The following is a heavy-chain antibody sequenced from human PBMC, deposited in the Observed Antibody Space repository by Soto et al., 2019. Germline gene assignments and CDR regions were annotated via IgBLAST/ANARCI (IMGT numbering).Heavy chain of an antibody. CDR3: ASFIDGDSGDF. V-gene: IGHV3-21*01. CDR2: ISRSGTSI. Sequence: EVQLVESGGGLVKPGGSLRPSCAASGFTFSDYGMNWVRQAPGKGLEWVAFISRSGTSINYADSVKGRFTISRDNAKNSLSLQMNSLRAEDTAVYYCASFIDGDSGDFWGQGTLVTVSS. D-gene: IGHD4-17*01. CDR1: GFTFSDYG. J-gene: IGHJ4*02.